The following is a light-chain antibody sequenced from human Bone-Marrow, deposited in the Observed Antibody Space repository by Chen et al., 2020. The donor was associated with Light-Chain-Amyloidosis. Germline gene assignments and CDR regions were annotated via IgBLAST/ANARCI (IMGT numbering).Light chain of an antibody. Sequence: SYVLTQPSSVSVAPGQTATIACGGNNIGSTSVHWYQQTPGQAPLLVVYDDSDRPSVIPERWSVSNSGNTATLTSSRVEAGDEADCYCQVWDSGSDRPVFGGGTKLTVL. J-gene: IGLJ3*02. V-gene: IGLV3-21*02. CDR1: NIGSTS. CDR3: QVWDSGSDRPV. CDR2: DDS.